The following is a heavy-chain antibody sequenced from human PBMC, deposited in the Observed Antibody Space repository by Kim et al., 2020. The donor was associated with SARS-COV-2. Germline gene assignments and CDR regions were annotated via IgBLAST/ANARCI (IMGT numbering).Heavy chain of an antibody. D-gene: IGHD6-19*01. J-gene: IGHJ4*02. Sequence: SETLSLTCAVYGGSFSGYYWSWIRQPPGKGLEWIGEINHSGSTNYNPSLKSRVTISVDTSKNQFSLKLSSVTAADTAVYYCARGRQWLGPYGYWGQGTLV. V-gene: IGHV4-34*01. CDR1: GGSFSGYY. CDR2: INHSGST. CDR3: ARGRQWLGPYGY.